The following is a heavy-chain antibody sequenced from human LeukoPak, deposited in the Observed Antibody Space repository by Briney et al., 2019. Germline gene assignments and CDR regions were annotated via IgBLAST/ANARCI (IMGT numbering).Heavy chain of an antibody. CDR3: VKAPSKVFRDSTGPYLPLEQ. D-gene: IGHD3-22*01. CDR2: INSDSSHI. J-gene: IGHJ4*02. V-gene: IGHV3-9*01. Sequence: GGSLRLSCAASGFNFDDYAMHWVRQVPGRGLEWVSGINSDSSHIDSAVSVRGRFTISRDNAKDSLYLQMNSLRPDDTALYYCVKAPSKVFRDSTGPYLPLEQWGQGTQVTVSS. CDR1: GFNFDDYA.